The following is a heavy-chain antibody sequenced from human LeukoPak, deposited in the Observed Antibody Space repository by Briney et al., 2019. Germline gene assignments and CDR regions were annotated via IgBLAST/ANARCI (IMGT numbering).Heavy chain of an antibody. CDR2: IIPILNQA. V-gene: IGHV1-69*02. CDR3: VRSGYYYDWFDP. Sequence: ASVTVSCKAPGGVFTDYSISWVRQAPGQGLEWMGRIIPILNQANYAQKFQDRVTFTADKSTTTASMELSSLQSEDTAVYLCVRSGYYYDWFDPWGQGTLVTVSS. J-gene: IGHJ5*02. D-gene: IGHD5-12*01. CDR1: GGVFTDYS.